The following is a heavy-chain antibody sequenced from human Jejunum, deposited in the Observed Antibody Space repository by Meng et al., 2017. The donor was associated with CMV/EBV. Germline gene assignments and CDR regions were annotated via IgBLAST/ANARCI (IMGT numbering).Heavy chain of an antibody. V-gene: IGHV2-5*02. D-gene: IGHD3-16*01. J-gene: IGHJ4*02. CDR3: AHIWGGWGSPSPVDY. CDR1: LRARGEG. CDR2: IDWDDKK. Sequence: LRARGEGGGCSGALRGKALEWLALIDWDDKKIYSPSVKSPPSITKGTSKTGVVLTLTNMHPVDTATYYCAHIWGGWGSPSPVDYWGQGTLVTVSS.